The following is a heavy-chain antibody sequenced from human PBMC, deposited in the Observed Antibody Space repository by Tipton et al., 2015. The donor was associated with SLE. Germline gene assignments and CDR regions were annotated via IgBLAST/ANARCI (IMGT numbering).Heavy chain of an antibody. D-gene: IGHD2-15*01. CDR2: IYYSGST. CDR1: GGSISSYY. J-gene: IGHJ4*02. V-gene: IGHV4-59*01. Sequence: TLSLTCTVSGGSISSYYWSWIRQPPGKGLEWIGYIYYSGSTNYNPSLKSRVTISVDTSKNQFSLKLSSVTAAGTAVYYCARVGVVVASYFDYWGQGTLVTVSS. CDR3: ARVGVVVASYFDY.